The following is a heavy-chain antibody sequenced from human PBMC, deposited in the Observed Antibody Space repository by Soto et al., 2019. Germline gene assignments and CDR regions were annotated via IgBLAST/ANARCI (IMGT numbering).Heavy chain of an antibody. J-gene: IGHJ6*02. CDR1: GFTFSSYW. CDR3: ARPVWYYYYGMDV. CDR2: INSDGSST. V-gene: IGHV3-74*01. Sequence: EVQLVESGGGLVQPGGSLRLSCAASGFTFSSYWMHWVRQAPGKGLVWVSRINSDGSSTSYADSVKGRFTISRDNAKNTLCLQMNSLRAEDTAVYYCARPVWYYYYGMDVWGQGTTVTVSS. D-gene: IGHD3-16*01.